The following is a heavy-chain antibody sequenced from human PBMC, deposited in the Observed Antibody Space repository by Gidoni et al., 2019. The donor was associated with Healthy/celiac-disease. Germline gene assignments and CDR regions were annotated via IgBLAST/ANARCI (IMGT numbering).Heavy chain of an antibody. CDR1: GFSLSTSGVG. V-gene: IGHV2-5*02. Sequence: QITLKESGPTLVKPTQTLTLTCTFSGFSLSTSGVGGGWIRQPPGKALEWLALIYWDDDKRYSPSLKSRLTITKDTSKNQVVLTMTNMDPVDTATYYCAHRLVGESTVTTTDDAFDIWGQGTMVTVSS. D-gene: IGHD4-17*01. J-gene: IGHJ3*02. CDR3: AHRLVGESTVTTTDDAFDI. CDR2: IYWDDDK.